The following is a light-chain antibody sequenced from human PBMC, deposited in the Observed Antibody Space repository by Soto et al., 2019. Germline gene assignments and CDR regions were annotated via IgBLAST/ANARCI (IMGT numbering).Light chain of an antibody. CDR2: DVS. Sequence: EIVMTQSPATLSVSPGERATLSCRASQSVSSNLAWYQQKPGQSPRLLIYDVSTRATDIPARFSGSGSGTEFTLTISSLQSEDLAVYYCQQYNNWPPIPFGQGTRLEIK. V-gene: IGKV3-15*01. CDR3: QQYNNWPPIP. CDR1: QSVSSN. J-gene: IGKJ5*01.